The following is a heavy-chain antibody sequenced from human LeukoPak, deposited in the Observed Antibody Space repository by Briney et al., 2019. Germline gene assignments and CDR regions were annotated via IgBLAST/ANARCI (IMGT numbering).Heavy chain of an antibody. D-gene: IGHD2-2*01. J-gene: IGHJ3*02. Sequence: GSLRLSCAASGFTFSSYWMSWIRQPPGKGLEWIGEINHSGSTNYNPSLKSRVTISVDTSKNQFSLKLSSVTAADTAVYYCARGERGPYYCSSTSCPSDAFDIWGQGTMVTVSS. CDR2: INHSGST. V-gene: IGHV4-34*01. CDR3: ARGERGPYYCSSTSCPSDAFDI. CDR1: GFTFSSYW.